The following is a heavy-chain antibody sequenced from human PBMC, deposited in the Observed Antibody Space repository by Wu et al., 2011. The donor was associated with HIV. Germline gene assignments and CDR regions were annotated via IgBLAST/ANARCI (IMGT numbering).Heavy chain of an antibody. Sequence: QVQLVQSGAELKKPGASVKVSCEASGYSFTDHHIHWVRQAPGQGLEWLGWMNPNNGDTAYAQTFLGRVTMTRDTSINTAYMELSRLTSDDTALYYCARDPYSSSFYYYYFMDVWGKGTTVTVSS. J-gene: IGHJ6*03. CDR2: MNPNNGDT. CDR1: GYSFTDHH. V-gene: IGHV1-2*02. D-gene: IGHD6-6*01. CDR3: ARDPYSSSFYYYYFMDV.